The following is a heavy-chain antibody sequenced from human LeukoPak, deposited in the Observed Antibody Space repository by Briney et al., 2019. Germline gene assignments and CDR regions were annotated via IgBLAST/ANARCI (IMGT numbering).Heavy chain of an antibody. CDR1: GGSISGYY. J-gene: IGHJ4*02. D-gene: IGHD6-19*01. V-gene: IGHV4-59*08. CDR3: ARSDGWSRGRFDY. Sequence: SETLSLTCTVSGGSISGYYWSWIRQPPGKGLEWIGNIYYNGSTNYNPSLKSRVTISVDTSKNQFSLKLSSVTAADTAVYYCARSDGWSRGRFDYWGQGTLVTVSS. CDR2: IYYNGST.